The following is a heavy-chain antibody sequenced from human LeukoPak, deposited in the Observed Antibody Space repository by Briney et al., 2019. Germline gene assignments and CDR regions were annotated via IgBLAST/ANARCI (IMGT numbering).Heavy chain of an antibody. V-gene: IGHV3-11*06. CDR2: ISSSSSYT. CDR1: GFTLSDYY. D-gene: IGHD2-2*01. J-gene: IGHJ4*02. CDR3: AREGSVVVPHYYFDY. Sequence: GGSLRLSCAASGFTLSDYYMSWIRQAPGKGLEWVSYISSSSSYTNYADSVKGRFTISRDNAKNSLYLQMNSLRAEDTAVYYCAREGSVVVPHYYFDYWGQGTLVTVSS.